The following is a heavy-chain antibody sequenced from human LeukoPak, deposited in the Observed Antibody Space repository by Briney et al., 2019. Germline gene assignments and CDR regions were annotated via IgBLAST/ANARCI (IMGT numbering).Heavy chain of an antibody. J-gene: IGHJ6*03. Sequence: ASVKVSCKASGYTFSSSDINWVRQATGQGLEWMGWMNTNSGHTGYAQKFQGRITFTKNTSISTAYMELSSLRPEDTAVYFCARGVDYALWSDSSYQFYYMDVWGKGATVTVSS. V-gene: IGHV1-8*03. CDR1: GYTFSSSD. D-gene: IGHD3-3*01. CDR3: ARGVDYALWSDSSYQFYYMDV. CDR2: MNTNSGHT.